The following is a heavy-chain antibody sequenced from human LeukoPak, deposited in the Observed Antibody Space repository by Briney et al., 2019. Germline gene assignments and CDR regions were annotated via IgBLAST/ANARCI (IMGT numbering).Heavy chain of an antibody. V-gene: IGHV3-48*02. CDR1: GFTFSSYN. J-gene: IGHJ3*02. CDR2: ISSSSNII. Sequence: PGGSLRLSCAASGFTFSSYNMNWVRQPPGKGLEWLSYISSSSNIIYYADSVRGRFTIARDNAKNSLYLQMHSVRDEDTDVYYCARDSSGYIFDIWGQGTMVTVSS. CDR3: ARDSSGYIFDI. D-gene: IGHD3-10*01.